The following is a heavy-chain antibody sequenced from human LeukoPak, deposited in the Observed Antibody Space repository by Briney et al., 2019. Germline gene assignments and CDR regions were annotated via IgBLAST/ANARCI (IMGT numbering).Heavy chain of an antibody. CDR1: GFSLSGYW. CDR3: ARDPRNVGLAP. Sequence: GGSLRLACVASGFSLSGYWMYWVRQAPGKGLMYISRNNGDGSTTNYADVVKGRFTMSRDNVKNTLYLQMNSLRVEDTAVYYCARDPRNVGLAPWGQGTLVTVSS. CDR2: NNGDGSTT. J-gene: IGHJ5*02. V-gene: IGHV3-74*01. D-gene: IGHD2-15*01.